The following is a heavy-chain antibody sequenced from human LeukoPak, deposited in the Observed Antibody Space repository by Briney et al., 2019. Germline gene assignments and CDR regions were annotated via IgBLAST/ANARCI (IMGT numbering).Heavy chain of an antibody. CDR3: ASSHYGDYDYFDY. CDR2: IYSGGST. CDR1: GFTVSSNY. J-gene: IGHJ4*02. D-gene: IGHD4-17*01. Sequence: GGSLRLSCAASGFTVSSNYMSWVRQAPGKGLEWVSVIYSGGSTYYADSVKGRFTISRDNSKNTLYLQMNSLRAEDTAVYYCASSHYGDYDYFDYWGQGTLVTVSS. V-gene: IGHV3-53*01.